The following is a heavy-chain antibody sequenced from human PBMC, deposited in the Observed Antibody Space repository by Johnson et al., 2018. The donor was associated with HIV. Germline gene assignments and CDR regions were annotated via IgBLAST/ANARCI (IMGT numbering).Heavy chain of an antibody. J-gene: IGHJ3*02. CDR1: GFTFSNYW. V-gene: IGHV3-74*01. CDR3: ARELSHDAFDI. Sequence: LVESGGGLVQPGGSLRLSCAASGFTFSNYWMHWVRQAPGKGLVWVSRVNSDGSSLSYADSVKGRFTISRDNAKNTLYLQMNSLRAEDTAAYYCARELSHDAFDIWGQGTMVTVSS. CDR2: VNSDGSSL. D-gene: IGHD3-3*02.